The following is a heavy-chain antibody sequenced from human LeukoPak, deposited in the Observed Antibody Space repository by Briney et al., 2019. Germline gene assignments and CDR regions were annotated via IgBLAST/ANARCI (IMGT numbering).Heavy chain of an antibody. CDR3: ARLRSSSGSDY. CDR2: IYYSGST. D-gene: IGHD6-6*01. J-gene: IGHJ4*02. CDR1: GGSISSYY. Sequence: SETLSLTCTVSGGSISSYYWSWIRQLPGKGLEWIGYIYYSGSTNYNPSLKSRVTISVDTSKNQFSLKLSSVTAADTAVYYCARLRSSSGSDYWGQGTLVTVSS. V-gene: IGHV4-59*08.